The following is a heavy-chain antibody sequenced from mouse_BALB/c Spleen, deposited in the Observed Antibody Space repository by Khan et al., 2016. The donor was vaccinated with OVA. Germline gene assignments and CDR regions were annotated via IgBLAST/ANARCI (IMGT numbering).Heavy chain of an antibody. Sequence: EVELVESGGDLVKPGGSLKLSCAASGFTFSTYAMSWVRQTPDKRLEWVATINTGGDYIYYPDSVKGRFSISRDTAKNILDLQMSSLRSEDTAIYYCTRHNYGPFAYWGQGTLVTVSA. CDR3: TRHNYGPFAY. J-gene: IGHJ3*01. CDR2: INTGGDYI. CDR1: GFTFSTYA. D-gene: IGHD1-1*01. V-gene: IGHV5-6*01.